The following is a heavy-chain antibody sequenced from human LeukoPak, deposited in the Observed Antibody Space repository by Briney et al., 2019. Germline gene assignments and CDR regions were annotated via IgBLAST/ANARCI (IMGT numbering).Heavy chain of an antibody. V-gene: IGHV1-2*02. Sequence: ASVKVSCKPSGGTFSSYGISWVRQAPGQGLEWMGWINSNSGGPKYAQKFQGRVTMTRDTSISTVYMELNTLISDDTAIYYCARYLSGYDYFDYWGQGTLVTVSS. CDR2: INSNSGGP. D-gene: IGHD5-12*01. J-gene: IGHJ4*02. CDR3: ARYLSGYDYFDY. CDR1: GGTFSSYG.